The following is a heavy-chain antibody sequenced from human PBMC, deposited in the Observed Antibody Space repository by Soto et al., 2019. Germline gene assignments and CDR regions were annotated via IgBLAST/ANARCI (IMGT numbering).Heavy chain of an antibody. Sequence: SETLSLTGTISCGSFITNYWIWIRQSPGKGLDCIGYTYHTLITKYNPSLKIRSTISVYTSKNQFSLTLNSAAAADTAVYYCATDSAGRGPFDPWGQGILVTVSS. CDR2: TYHTLIT. D-gene: IGHD3-10*01. J-gene: IGHJ5*02. V-gene: IGHV4-59*13. CDR1: CGSFITNY. CDR3: ATDSAGRGPFDP.